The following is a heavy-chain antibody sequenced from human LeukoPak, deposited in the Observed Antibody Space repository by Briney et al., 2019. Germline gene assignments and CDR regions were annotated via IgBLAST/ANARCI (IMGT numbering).Heavy chain of an antibody. CDR1: GGSFSGYY. J-gene: IGHJ5*02. V-gene: IGHV4-34*01. CDR3: ARGERYCSSTSCYTALVWFDP. D-gene: IGHD2-2*02. Sequence: SETLSLTCAVYGGSFSGYYWSWIRQPPGKGLEWIGEINHSGSTNYNPSLKSRVTISVDTSKNQFSLKLSSVTAADTAVYYCARGERYCSSTSCYTALVWFDPWGQGTLVTVSS. CDR2: INHSGST.